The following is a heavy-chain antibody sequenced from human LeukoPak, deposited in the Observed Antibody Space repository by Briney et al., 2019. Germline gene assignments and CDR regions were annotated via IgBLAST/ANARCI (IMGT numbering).Heavy chain of an antibody. CDR1: GFTFSNAW. D-gene: IGHD2-15*01. Sequence: PGGSLRLSCAASGFTFSNAWMSWVRQAPGKGLEWVGRIKSKTDGGTTDYAAPVKGRFTISRDDSKNTLFLQMNSLKTEDTAVYYCTTPWWPGGFDYWGQGTLVTVSS. CDR2: IKSKTDGGTT. J-gene: IGHJ4*02. V-gene: IGHV3-15*01. CDR3: TTPWWPGGFDY.